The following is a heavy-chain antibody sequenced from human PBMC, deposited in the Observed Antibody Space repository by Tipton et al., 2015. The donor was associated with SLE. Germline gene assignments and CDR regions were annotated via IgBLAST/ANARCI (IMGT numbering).Heavy chain of an antibody. CDR3: ASLSAEGDAFDI. CDR2: VYSSGNT. D-gene: IGHD1-26*01. CDR1: GASISSGGYQ. J-gene: IGHJ3*02. V-gene: IGHV4-31*03. Sequence: TLSLTCTVSGASISSGGYQWYWIRQYPGKGLEWIGYVYSSGNTYYNPSLQSRLTISVDTSRNQFSLKLSSVTAADTAVYYCASLSAEGDAFDIWGQGTMVTVSS.